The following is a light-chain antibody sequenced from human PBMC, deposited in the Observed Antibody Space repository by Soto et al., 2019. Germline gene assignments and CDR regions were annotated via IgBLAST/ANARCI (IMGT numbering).Light chain of an antibody. J-gene: IGKJ3*01. V-gene: IGKV3-20*01. Sequence: EIVLTQSPGTLSLSPGERATLSCRASPSVSRNSLAWYQQKPGQAPRLLIYGASSRATDIPDRFSGSGSGTDFTLIVSRLEPEDFAVYFCQQYGTSPPTFGPGTKVDIK. CDR1: PSVSRNS. CDR2: GAS. CDR3: QQYGTSPPT.